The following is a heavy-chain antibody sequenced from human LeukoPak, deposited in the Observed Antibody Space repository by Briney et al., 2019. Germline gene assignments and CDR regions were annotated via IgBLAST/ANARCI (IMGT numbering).Heavy chain of an antibody. V-gene: IGHV3-23*01. CDR2: ISGSGATT. CDR3: AKWFYGSRSYYFES. D-gene: IGHD3-10*01. CDR1: GFTFSNYA. J-gene: IGHJ4*02. Sequence: GGSLRLSCLASGFTFSNYAMSWVRQAPGEGLEWVSAISGSGATTYFADSVKGRFTISRDNSKDTLYLQMNSLRAEDTAVYYCAKWFYGSRSYYFESWGQGTLVTVSS.